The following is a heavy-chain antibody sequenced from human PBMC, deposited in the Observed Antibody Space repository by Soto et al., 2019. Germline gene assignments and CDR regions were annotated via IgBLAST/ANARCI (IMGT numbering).Heavy chain of an antibody. CDR1: GFTFSSFT. CDR3: ARSIAVAGTPEFDY. CDR2: ISYDDGTNK. J-gene: IGHJ4*02. V-gene: IGHV3-30-3*01. D-gene: IGHD6-19*01. Sequence: QVQLVESGGGVVQPGRSLRLSCAASGFTFSSFTMHWVRQAPGKGLEWVAVISYDDGTNKDYADSVKVRFTISRDKPKNTLYLQLNSLRAEDTAVYYCARSIAVAGTPEFDYCGQGTLVTVSS.